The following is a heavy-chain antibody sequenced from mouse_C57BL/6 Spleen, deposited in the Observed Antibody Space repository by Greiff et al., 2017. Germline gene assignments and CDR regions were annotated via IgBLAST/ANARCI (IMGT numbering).Heavy chain of an antibody. V-gene: IGHV1-64*01. CDR1: GYTFTSYW. CDR3: AKEATVTRDY. J-gene: IGHJ2*01. Sequence: VQLQQPGAELVKPGASVKLSCKASGYTFTSYWMHWVKQRPGQGLEWIGMIHPNSGSTNYNEKFKSKATLTVDKSSSTAYMQLSSLTSEDAAVYYCAKEATVTRDYWGQGTTLTVSS. D-gene: IGHD4-1*02. CDR2: IHPNSGST.